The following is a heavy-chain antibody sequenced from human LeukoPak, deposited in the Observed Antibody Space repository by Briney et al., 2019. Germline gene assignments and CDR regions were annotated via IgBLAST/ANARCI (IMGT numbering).Heavy chain of an antibody. CDR3: ARGRYGWLPFDY. Sequence: PSETLSLTCTVSGGSISSGGYYWSWIRQHPGKGLEWIGYIYYSGSTNYNPSLKSRVTISVDTSKNQFTLKLSSVTAADTAVYYCARGRYGWLPFDYWGQGTLVTVSS. J-gene: IGHJ4*02. CDR1: GGSISSGGYY. CDR2: IYYSGST. D-gene: IGHD3-16*01. V-gene: IGHV4-61*08.